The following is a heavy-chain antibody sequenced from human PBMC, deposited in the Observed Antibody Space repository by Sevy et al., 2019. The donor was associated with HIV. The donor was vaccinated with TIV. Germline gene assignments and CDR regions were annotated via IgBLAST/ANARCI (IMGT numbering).Heavy chain of an antibody. V-gene: IGHV4-34*01. CDR1: GGSFSGYY. Sequence: SETLSLTCAVYGGSFSGYYWSWIRQPPGKGLEGIGEINHSGSTNYNPSLKSRVTISVDTSKNQFSLKLSSVTAADTAVYYCARFNGDYADYWGQGTLVTVSS. D-gene: IGHD4-17*01. J-gene: IGHJ4*02. CDR2: INHSGST. CDR3: ARFNGDYADY.